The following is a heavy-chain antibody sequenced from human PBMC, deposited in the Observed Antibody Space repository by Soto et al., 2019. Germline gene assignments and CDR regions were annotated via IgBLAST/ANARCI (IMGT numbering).Heavy chain of an antibody. CDR1: GFTVSSNY. V-gene: IGHV3-66*02. Sequence: GGSLRLSCAASGFTVSSNYMSWVRQAPGKGLEWVSVIYSGGSTYYADSVKGRFTISRYNSKNTLYLQMNSLRAEDTAVYYCATASSSSEWTIDYWGQGTLVTVSS. CDR3: ATASSSSEWTIDY. CDR2: IYSGGST. D-gene: IGHD6-6*01. J-gene: IGHJ4*02.